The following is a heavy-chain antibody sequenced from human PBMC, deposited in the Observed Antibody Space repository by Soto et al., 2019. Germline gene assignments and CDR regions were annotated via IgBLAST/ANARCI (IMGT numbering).Heavy chain of an antibody. CDR1: GGSVSSGSYY. J-gene: IGHJ5*02. Sequence: QVQLQESGPGLVKHSETLSLTCTVSGGSVSSGSYYWSWIRQPPGKGLEWIGYIYYSGSTNYNPSLKSRVTISVDTSKNQFSLKLSSATAADTAVYYCARDLGNYDFWSGYGGNWFDPWGQGTLVTVSS. V-gene: IGHV4-61*01. D-gene: IGHD3-3*01. CDR3: ARDLGNYDFWSGYGGNWFDP. CDR2: IYYSGST.